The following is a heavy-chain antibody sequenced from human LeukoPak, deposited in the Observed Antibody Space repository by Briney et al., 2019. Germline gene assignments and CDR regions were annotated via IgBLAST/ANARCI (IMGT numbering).Heavy chain of an antibody. CDR3: ASAQMKLATIG. D-gene: IGHD5-24*01. V-gene: IGHV1-2*02. Sequence: ASVKVSCGTSGYTFTAYYINWVRQAPGQGLEWLGWINPSSGDTNYAQNFQGRVTMTGDTSINTAYMELSSLTSDDTAVYYCASAQMKLATIGWGQGTLVTVSS. CDR1: GYTFTAYY. CDR2: INPSSGDT. J-gene: IGHJ4*02.